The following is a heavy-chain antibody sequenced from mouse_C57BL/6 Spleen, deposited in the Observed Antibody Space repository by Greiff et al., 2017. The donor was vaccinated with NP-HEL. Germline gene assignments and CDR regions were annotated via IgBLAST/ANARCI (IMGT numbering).Heavy chain of an antibody. Sequence: EVLLVESGGDLVKPGGSLKLSCAASGFTFSSYGMSWVRQTPDKRLEWVATISSGGSYTYYPASVKGRFTLSRANATNTLYLQMSSLRSEDTAMYYCAREGSSLYYYAMDGWGQGTSVTVSS. CDR3: AREGSSLYYYAMDG. CDR1: GFTFSSYG. CDR2: ISSGGSYT. J-gene: IGHJ4*01. V-gene: IGHV5-6*01. D-gene: IGHD1-1*01.